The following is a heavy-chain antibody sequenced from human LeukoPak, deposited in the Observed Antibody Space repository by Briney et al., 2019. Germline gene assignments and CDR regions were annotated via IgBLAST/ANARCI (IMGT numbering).Heavy chain of an antibody. J-gene: IGHJ4*02. D-gene: IGHD3-22*01. CDR2: IYYSGST. CDR3: ARAQDYYDSSGYSFDY. Sequence: PSQTLSLTCTVSGGSISSGSYYWSWIRQPAGKGLEWIGYIYYSGSTNCNPSLKSRVTISVDTSKNQFSLKLSSVTAADTAVYYCARAQDYYDSSGYSFDYWGQGTLVTVSS. V-gene: IGHV4-61*10. CDR1: GGSISSGSYY.